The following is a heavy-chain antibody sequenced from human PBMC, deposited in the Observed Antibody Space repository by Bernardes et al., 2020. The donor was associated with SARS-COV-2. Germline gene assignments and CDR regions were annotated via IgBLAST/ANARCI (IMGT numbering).Heavy chain of an antibody. Sequence: GGSLRLSCAASGFIFSIYSMNWVRQAPGKGLEWVSYISRTDSIYYADSVRGRFTISRDNSKNTLYLQMNSLRAEDTAVYYCARDLYSSSWFGYNFDYWGQGTLVTVSS. CDR3: ARDLYSSSWFGYNFDY. CDR2: ISRTDSI. D-gene: IGHD6-13*01. V-gene: IGHV3-48*01. J-gene: IGHJ4*02. CDR1: GFIFSIYS.